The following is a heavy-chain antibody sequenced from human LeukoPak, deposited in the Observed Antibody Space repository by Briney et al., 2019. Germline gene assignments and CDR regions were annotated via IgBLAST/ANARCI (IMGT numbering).Heavy chain of an antibody. J-gene: IGHJ2*01. CDR1: GGSFSGYY. Sequence: PSETLSLTCAVYGGSFSGYYWSWIRQPPGKGLEWIGEINHSGSTNYNPSLKSRVTISVDTSKNQFSLKLSSVTAADTAVYYCARGGRRSGSSKQRWGYFDLGGRGTLVTVSS. D-gene: IGHD6-6*01. V-gene: IGHV4-34*01. CDR2: INHSGST. CDR3: ARGGRRSGSSKQRWGYFDL.